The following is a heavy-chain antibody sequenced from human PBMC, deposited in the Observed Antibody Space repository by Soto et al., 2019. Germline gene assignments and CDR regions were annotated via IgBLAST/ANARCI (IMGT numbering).Heavy chain of an antibody. CDR2: IYYSGTT. CDR1: GDSISSGDYY. V-gene: IGHV4-30-4*01. J-gene: IGHJ4*02. CDR3: ARDFKRYSSSTGPLEY. D-gene: IGHD6-6*01. Sequence: QVQLQESGPGLVQPSQTLSLTCTVSGDSISSGDYYWSWVRQSPGKGLEWIGCIYYSGTTYYNPSSKTRLTLSVDTHKNQVSLRLSSVTAADTAMYFCARDFKRYSSSTGPLEYWGQGTLVTGSS.